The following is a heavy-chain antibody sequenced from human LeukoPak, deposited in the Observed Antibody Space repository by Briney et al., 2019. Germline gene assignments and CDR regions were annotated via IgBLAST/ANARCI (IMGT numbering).Heavy chain of an antibody. Sequence: GGSLRLSCAASGFTFSSYSMNWVRQAPGKGLEWVSSISSSSSYIYYADSVKGRFTISRDNAKNSLYLQMNSLRAEDTAVYYCASGSGYGYGGHYYYMDVWGKGTTVTISS. CDR2: ISSSSSYI. J-gene: IGHJ6*03. D-gene: IGHD5-18*01. CDR1: GFTFSSYS. V-gene: IGHV3-21*01. CDR3: ASGSGYGYGGHYYYMDV.